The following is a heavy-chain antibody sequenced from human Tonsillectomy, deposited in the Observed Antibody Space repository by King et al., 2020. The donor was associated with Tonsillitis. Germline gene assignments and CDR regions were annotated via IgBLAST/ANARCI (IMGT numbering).Heavy chain of an antibody. V-gene: IGHV3-30*18. CDR1: GFTFSSYG. D-gene: IGHD6-19*01. J-gene: IGHJ4*02. Sequence: QLVQSGGGVVQPGRSLRLSCAASGFTFSSYGIHWVRQAPGKGLEWVAVISSDGSKKYYADSVRGRFTISRENSKNTLYLQMNSLRADDTAVYYCAKARQWLVHFDYWGQGTLVTVSS. CDR3: AKARQWLVHFDY. CDR2: ISSDGSKK.